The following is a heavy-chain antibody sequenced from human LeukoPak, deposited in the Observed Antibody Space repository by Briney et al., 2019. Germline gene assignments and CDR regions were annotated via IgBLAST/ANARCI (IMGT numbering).Heavy chain of an antibody. CDR3: ARVSYYYGSGSYRPTAVYYFDY. J-gene: IGHJ4*02. CDR2: ISYDGNNK. Sequence: GGSLRLSCAASGFTFSSYGIHWVRQAPGKGLDWVAVISYDGNNKYYADSVKGRFTISRDNSKNTLYLQMNSLRAEDTAVYYCARVSYYYGSGSYRPTAVYYFDYWGQGTLVTVSS. V-gene: IGHV3-30*03. CDR1: GFTFSSYG. D-gene: IGHD3-10*01.